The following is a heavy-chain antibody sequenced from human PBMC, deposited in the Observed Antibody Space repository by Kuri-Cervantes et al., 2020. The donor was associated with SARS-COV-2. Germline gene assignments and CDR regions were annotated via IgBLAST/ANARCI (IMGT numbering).Heavy chain of an antibody. Sequence: GESLKISCAASGFTFSSYAMHWVRQAPGKGLEWVAVISYDGSNKYYADSVKGRLTISRDNSKNTLYLQMNSLRAEDTAVYYCARTGGSYYLFDYWGQGTLVTVSS. CDR2: ISYDGSNK. D-gene: IGHD1-26*01. V-gene: IGHV3-30-3*01. CDR1: GFTFSSYA. CDR3: ARTGGSYYLFDY. J-gene: IGHJ4*02.